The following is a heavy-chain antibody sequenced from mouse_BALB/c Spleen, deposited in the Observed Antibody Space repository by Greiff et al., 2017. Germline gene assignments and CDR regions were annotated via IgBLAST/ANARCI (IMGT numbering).Heavy chain of an antibody. V-gene: IGHV3-2*02. CDR1: GYSITSDYA. CDR3: ARPYPH. Sequence: EVKLMESGPGLVKPSQSLSLTCTVTGYSITSDYAWNWIRQFPGNKLEWMGYISYSGSTSYNPSLKSRISITRDTSKNQFFLQLNSVTTEDTATYYCARPYPHWGQGTLVTVSA. CDR2: ISYSGST. D-gene: IGHD2-10*01. J-gene: IGHJ3*01.